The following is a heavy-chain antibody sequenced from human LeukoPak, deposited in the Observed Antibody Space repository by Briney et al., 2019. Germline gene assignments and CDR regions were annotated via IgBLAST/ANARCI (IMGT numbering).Heavy chain of an antibody. Sequence: SETLSLTCTVSGGSISSYYWSWIRQPPGKGLEWIGYIYYSGSTNYNPSLKSRVTISVDTSKNQFSLKLSSVTAADTAVYYCARQPAVATSFDYWGQGTLVTVSS. V-gene: IGHV4-59*08. CDR2: IYYSGST. CDR3: ARQPAVATSFDY. D-gene: IGHD6-19*01. J-gene: IGHJ4*02. CDR1: GGSISSYY.